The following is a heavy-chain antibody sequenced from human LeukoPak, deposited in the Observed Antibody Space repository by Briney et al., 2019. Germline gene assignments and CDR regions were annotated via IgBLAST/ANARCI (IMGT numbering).Heavy chain of an antibody. CDR2: IWYDGSNK. J-gene: IGHJ3*02. D-gene: IGHD3-9*01. CDR1: GFTVSSDG. Sequence: GGSLRLSCAAAGFTVSSDGMDWVRQAPGKGLEWVAVIWYDGSNKYYADSVKGRFTISRDNSKNTLYLQMNSLRAEDTAVYYCARDYYDILTGSLDAFDIWGQGTMVTVSS. CDR3: ARDYYDILTGSLDAFDI. V-gene: IGHV3-33*01.